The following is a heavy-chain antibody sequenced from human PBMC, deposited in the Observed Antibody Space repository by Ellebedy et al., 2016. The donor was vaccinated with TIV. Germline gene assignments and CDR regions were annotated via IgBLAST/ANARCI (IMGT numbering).Heavy chain of an antibody. V-gene: IGHV3-74*01. CDR1: GFTLSGYY. CDR2: INTDGSSS. CDR3: ARESVRYFDWDS. J-gene: IGHJ4*02. D-gene: IGHD3-9*01. Sequence: PGGSLRLSCVASGFTLSGYYMHWVRQVPGTGLVWVARINTDGSSSNYADSVEGRFTISRDNAKKTLYLAMGGLRVEDTAVYYCARESVRYFDWDSWGQGTLVTV.